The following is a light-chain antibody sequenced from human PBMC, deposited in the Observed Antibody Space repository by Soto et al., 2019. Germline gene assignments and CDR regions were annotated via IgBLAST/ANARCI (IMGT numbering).Light chain of an antibody. CDR3: SSFTSSNTVL. Sequence: QAASVSGSPGQSITISCTGTSSDVGGYNYVSWYQQHPGKAPKLIIYNVSNRPSGVSNRFSGSKSGNTASLTISGLQAEDEGHYYCSSFTSSNTVLFGGGTKVTVL. J-gene: IGLJ2*01. CDR2: NVS. CDR1: SSDVGGYNY. V-gene: IGLV2-14*01.